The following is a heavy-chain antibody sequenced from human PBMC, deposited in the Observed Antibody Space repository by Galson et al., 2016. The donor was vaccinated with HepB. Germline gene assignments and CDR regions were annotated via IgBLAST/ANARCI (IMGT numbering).Heavy chain of an antibody. CDR3: ARLRWVRLASGFSLYVDN. J-gene: IGHJ4*02. V-gene: IGHV4-39*01. D-gene: IGHD3-22*01. Sequence: SETLSLTCSVSDESFNTNTYYWGWIRQPPGKGLEWIATVYYTETTYYNSSLKSRVTISIDTSRNQFSPQLNSVTATDTSVYYCARLRWVRLASGFSLYVDNWGRGTLVTVSS. CDR1: DESFNTNTYY. CDR2: VYYTETT.